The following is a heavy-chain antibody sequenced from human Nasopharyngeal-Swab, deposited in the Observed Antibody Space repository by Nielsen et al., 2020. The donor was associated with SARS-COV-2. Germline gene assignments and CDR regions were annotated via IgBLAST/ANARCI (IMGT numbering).Heavy chain of an antibody. CDR1: GFTFSSYW. J-gene: IGHJ6*02. Sequence: GGSLRLSCAASGFTFSSYWMTWVRQAPGKGLEWVSYISSSSSTIYYADSVKGRFTISRDNAKNSLCLQMNSLRAEDTAVYYCARDPKYYYYYGMDVWGQGTTVTVSS. CDR2: ISSSSSTI. CDR3: ARDPKYYYYYGMDV. V-gene: IGHV3-48*04.